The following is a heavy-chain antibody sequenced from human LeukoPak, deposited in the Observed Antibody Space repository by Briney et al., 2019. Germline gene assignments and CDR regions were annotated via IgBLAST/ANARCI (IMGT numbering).Heavy chain of an antibody. CDR3: ARESENDYGDYLFDY. Sequence: SETLSLTCTVSGGSISTYYWSWIRQPPGKGLGWIGYIYYSGSTNYNPSLKSRVTISVDTSKNQFSLKLSSVTAADTAVYYCARESENDYGDYLFDYWGQGTLVTVSS. V-gene: IGHV4-59*01. CDR1: GGSISTYY. J-gene: IGHJ4*02. D-gene: IGHD4-17*01. CDR2: IYYSGST.